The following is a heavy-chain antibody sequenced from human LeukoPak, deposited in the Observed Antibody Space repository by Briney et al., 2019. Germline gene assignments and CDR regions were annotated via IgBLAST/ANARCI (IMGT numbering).Heavy chain of an antibody. J-gene: IGHJ6*02. V-gene: IGHV4-59*01. Sequence: LETLSLTCTVSGGSISSYYWSWIRQPPGKGLEWIGYIYYSGSTNYNPSLKSRVTISVDTSKNQFSLKLSSVTAADTAVYYCARGGYGSGSYYYYYYGMDVWGQGTTVTVSS. CDR2: IYYSGST. D-gene: IGHD3-10*01. CDR3: ARGGYGSGSYYYYYYGMDV. CDR1: GGSISSYY.